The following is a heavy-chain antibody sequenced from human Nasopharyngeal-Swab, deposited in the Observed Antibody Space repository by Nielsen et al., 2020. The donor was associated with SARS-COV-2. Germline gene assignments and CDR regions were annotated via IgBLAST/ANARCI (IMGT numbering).Heavy chain of an antibody. D-gene: IGHD6-13*01. CDR3: ARADSSSWYFDY. J-gene: IGHJ4*02. Sequence: GESLKISCAASGFLFRTYWMTWVRQAPGKGLEWVANIEQDGSEIYYLDSLKGRFAISRDNAKNSLYLQMNSLRAEDTAVYYCARADSSSWYFDYWGQGTLVTVSS. V-gene: IGHV3-7*01. CDR1: GFLFRTYW. CDR2: IEQDGSEI.